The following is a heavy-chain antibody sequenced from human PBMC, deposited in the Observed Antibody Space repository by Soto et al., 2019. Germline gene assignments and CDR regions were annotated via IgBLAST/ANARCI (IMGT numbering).Heavy chain of an antibody. CDR2: ISYDGSNK. Sequence: GGSLRLSCAASGFTFSSYAMHWVRQAPGKGLEWVAVISYDGSNKYYADSVKGRFTISRDNSKNTLYLQMNSLRAEDTAVYYCASRKKLVTLPDLDYWGQGTLVTVSS. V-gene: IGHV3-30-3*01. D-gene: IGHD2-21*02. CDR1: GFTFSSYA. J-gene: IGHJ4*02. CDR3: ASRKKLVTLPDLDY.